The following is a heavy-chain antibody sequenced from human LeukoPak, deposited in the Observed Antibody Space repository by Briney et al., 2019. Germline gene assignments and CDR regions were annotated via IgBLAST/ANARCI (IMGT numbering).Heavy chain of an antibody. V-gene: IGHV3-48*01. CDR1: EFTFSNYN. CDR3: ARDLVGSSGWWDFDY. CDR2: ISGGSRTI. Sequence: GGSLRLSCAASEFTFSNYNMNWVRQAPGKGLEWVSYISGGSRTIYYADSVKGRFTISRDNAKNSLYLQMNSLRAEDTAVYYCARDLVGSSGWWDFDYWGQGTLVTVSS. J-gene: IGHJ4*02. D-gene: IGHD6-19*01.